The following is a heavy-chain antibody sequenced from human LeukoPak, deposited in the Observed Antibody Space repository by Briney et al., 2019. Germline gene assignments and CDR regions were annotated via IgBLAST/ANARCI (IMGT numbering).Heavy chain of an antibody. V-gene: IGHV4-4*07. CDR1: GGSISSYY. CDR2: IYTRGST. Sequence: PSETLSLTCTVSGGSISSYYWSWIRQHAGKGLEWIGRIYTRGSTNYNPSLKSRVTMSVDTSKNQFSLKLSSVTAADTAVYYCARGIYCSSTSCYYYYYYMDVWGKGTTVTVSS. J-gene: IGHJ6*03. D-gene: IGHD2-2*01. CDR3: ARGIYCSSTSCYYYYYYMDV.